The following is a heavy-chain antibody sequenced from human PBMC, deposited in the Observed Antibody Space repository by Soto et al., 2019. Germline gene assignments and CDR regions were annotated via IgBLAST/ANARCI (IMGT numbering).Heavy chain of an antibody. J-gene: IGHJ4*02. CDR1: GFTFSTYS. Sequence: PGGSLRLSCAASGFTFSTYSMNWVRQAPGKGLEWVSSISSTSIYIYYADSVKGRFTISRDNAKNSLYLQMNSLRAEDTAVYFCARDLHSDSSGFGYWGQGTLVTVSS. V-gene: IGHV3-21*01. D-gene: IGHD3-22*01. CDR2: ISSTSIYI. CDR3: ARDLHSDSSGFGY.